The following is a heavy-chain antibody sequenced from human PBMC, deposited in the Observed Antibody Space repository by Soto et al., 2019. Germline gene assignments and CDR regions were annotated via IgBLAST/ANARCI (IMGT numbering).Heavy chain of an antibody. CDR3: APRPPDSSRRSPLDY. J-gene: IGHJ4*02. CDR1: GITFSSHV. CDR2: IGASGGST. D-gene: IGHD3-10*01. V-gene: IGHV3-23*01. Sequence: EVQLLESGGGLVQPGGSLRLSCEASGITFSSHVMSWVRQAPGNGLEWVSSIGASGGSTDYADSVKGRFTISRDNSRNTVYLQVSSLRAEDAAVYFCAPRPPDSSRRSPLDYWGQGTLVTVSS.